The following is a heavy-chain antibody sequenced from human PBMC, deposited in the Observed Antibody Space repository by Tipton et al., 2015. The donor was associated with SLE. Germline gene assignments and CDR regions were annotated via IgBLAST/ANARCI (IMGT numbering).Heavy chain of an antibody. J-gene: IGHJ4*02. CDR2: VYYSGST. Sequence: TLSLTCIVSGGSISSSSYYWGWIRQPPGKGLEWIGSVYYSGSTYYNPSLKSRVTISVDTSKNQFSLKLSSVTAADTAVYYCARHSGSWYFDYWGQGTLVTVSS. CDR3: ARHSGSWYFDY. V-gene: IGHV4-39*01. D-gene: IGHD6-13*01. CDR1: GGSISSSSYY.